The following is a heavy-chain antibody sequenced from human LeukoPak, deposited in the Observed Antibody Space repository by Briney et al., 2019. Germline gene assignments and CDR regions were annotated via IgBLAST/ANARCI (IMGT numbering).Heavy chain of an antibody. CDR3: ITVALRYNWNDGVREDFDY. Sequence: GGSLRLSCAASGFTFINAWMSWVRRAPGKGLEWVGRIKSKTDGGTAHYAAPVKGRFTISRDDSKNTLYLQMNSLKTEDTAVYYCITVALRYNWNDGVREDFDYWGQGTLVTVSS. V-gene: IGHV3-15*01. CDR2: IKSKTDGGTA. CDR1: GFTFINAW. D-gene: IGHD1-1*01. J-gene: IGHJ4*02.